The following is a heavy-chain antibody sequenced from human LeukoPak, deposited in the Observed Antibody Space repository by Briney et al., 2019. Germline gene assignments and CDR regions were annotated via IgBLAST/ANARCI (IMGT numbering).Heavy chain of an antibody. D-gene: IGHD3-3*01. V-gene: IGHV4-34*01. CDR3: ARGDFKSGSN. CDR2: INHSGST. CDR1: GGSFSGYF. Sequence: SETLSLTCAVYGGSFSGYFWSWIRQPPGRGLEWIGDINHSGSTNYNPSLKSRVTISVDTSKNQFSLKLSSVTAADTAVYYCARGDFKSGSNWGQGTLVTVSS. J-gene: IGHJ4*02.